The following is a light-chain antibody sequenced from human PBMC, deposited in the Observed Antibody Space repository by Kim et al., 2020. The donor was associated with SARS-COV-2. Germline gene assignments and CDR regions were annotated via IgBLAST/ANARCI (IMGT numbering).Light chain of an antibody. CDR1: QSISSW. V-gene: IGKV1-5*03. CDR2: KAS. CDR3: QQYNSYPYT. J-gene: IGKJ2*01. Sequence: SVSVGDRVPITCRASQSISSWLAWYQQKPGKAPKLLIYKASSLESGVPSRFSGSGSGTEFTLTISSLQPDDFATYYCQQYNSYPYTFGQGTKLEI.